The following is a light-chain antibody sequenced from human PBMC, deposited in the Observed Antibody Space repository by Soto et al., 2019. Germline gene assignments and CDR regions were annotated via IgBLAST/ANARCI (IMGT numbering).Light chain of an antibody. CDR2: GAS. CDR3: QQYNVYST. Sequence: DIQMTQSPSSLSASVRDRVTITCRASQGISNYLAWYQQKPGKVPELLIYGASTLQSGVPSRFSGSGSETEFTLTISSLQPDDFATYYCQQYNVYSTFGGGTKVDIK. CDR1: QGISNY. V-gene: IGKV1-27*01. J-gene: IGKJ4*01.